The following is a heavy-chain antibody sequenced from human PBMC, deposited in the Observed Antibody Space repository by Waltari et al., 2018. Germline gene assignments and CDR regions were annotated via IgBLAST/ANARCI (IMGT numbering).Heavy chain of an antibody. Sequence: QVQLVQSGAELKKPGSSVKVSCKVSGGCFSSHAITWVRQAPGQGLEWMGGIIPMFGTANYAQKIQDRVTINTDESMTTAYMHLSSLTSDDTAVYYCARGGLYGQQLLESAFEIWGQGTKVTVSS. V-gene: IGHV1-69*05. J-gene: IGHJ3*02. CDR2: IIPMFGTA. CDR3: ARGGLYGQQLLESAFEI. D-gene: IGHD6-13*01. CDR1: GGCFSSHA.